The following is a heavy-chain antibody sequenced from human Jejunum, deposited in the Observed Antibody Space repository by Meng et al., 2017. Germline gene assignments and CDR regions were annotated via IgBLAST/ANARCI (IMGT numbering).Heavy chain of an antibody. D-gene: IGHD6-19*01. Sequence: GGPLRLSCAASGFTFTKYWMEWVRQAPGKGLVWVSHITSDGSNTVYADSVKGRFTISRDNAKNTLYLQMNSLRAEDTAVYYCAILAGRNDAFDIWGQGTMVTVSS. CDR1: GFTFTKYW. CDR3: AILAGRNDAFDI. CDR2: ITSDGSNT. J-gene: IGHJ3*02. V-gene: IGHV3-74*01.